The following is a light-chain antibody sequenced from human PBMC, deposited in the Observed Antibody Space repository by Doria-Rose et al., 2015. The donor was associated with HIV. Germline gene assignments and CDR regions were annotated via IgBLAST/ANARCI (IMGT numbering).Light chain of an antibody. Sequence: LSASIGASVTITCRAIQTVSTYLNWFQQEPGKAPKLLIYAASRLQSGVPSRFSGSGSGTDFTLTISGLQPGDFATYYCQQTYSSPPWTFGQGTKVEMK. CDR3: QQTYSSPPWT. J-gene: IGKJ1*01. V-gene: IGKV1-39*01. CDR2: AAS. CDR1: QTVSTY.